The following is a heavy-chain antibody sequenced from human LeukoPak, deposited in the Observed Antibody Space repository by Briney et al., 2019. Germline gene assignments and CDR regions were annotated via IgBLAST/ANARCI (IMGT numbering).Heavy chain of an antibody. J-gene: IGHJ4*02. V-gene: IGHV4-34*01. CDR3: ARLVVANPRAIDY. D-gene: IGHD2-15*01. CDR2: INHSGST. Sequence: SETLSLTCAVYGGSFSGYYWSWIRQPPGKGLEWIGEINHSGSTNYNPSLKSRVTISVDTSKNQFSLKLSSVAAADTAVYYCARLVVANPRAIDYWGQETLVTVSS. CDR1: GGSFSGYY.